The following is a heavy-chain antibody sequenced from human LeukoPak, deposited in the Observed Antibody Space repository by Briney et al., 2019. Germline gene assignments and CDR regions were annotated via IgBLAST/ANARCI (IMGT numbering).Heavy chain of an antibody. CDR2: ISGSGGST. Sequence: GGSLRLSCAASGFTFSRYAMSWVRQAPGKGLEWVSAISGSGGSTYYADSVKGRFTISRDNSKNTLYLQMNSLRAEDTAVYYCAKERTNYYDSSGYDYWGQGTLVTVSS. CDR1: GFTFSRYA. D-gene: IGHD3-22*01. J-gene: IGHJ4*02. V-gene: IGHV3-23*01. CDR3: AKERTNYYDSSGYDY.